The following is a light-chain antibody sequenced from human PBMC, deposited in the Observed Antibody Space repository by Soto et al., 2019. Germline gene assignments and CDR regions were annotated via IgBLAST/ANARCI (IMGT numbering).Light chain of an antibody. CDR2: SAS. CDR3: QQYHDWPPLT. J-gene: IGKJ4*01. V-gene: IGKV3-15*01. CDR1: QXISSN. Sequence: EIVMTQSPATLSVXPXEXXTLSCRASQXISSNLAWYQQKPGQPPRLLFYSASARATGTPARFSGSGSGTEFTLTISSLQSEDVAVYYCQQYHDWPPLTFGGGTNVQIK.